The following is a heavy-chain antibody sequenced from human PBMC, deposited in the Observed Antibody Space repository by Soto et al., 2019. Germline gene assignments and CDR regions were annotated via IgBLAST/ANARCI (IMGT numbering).Heavy chain of an antibody. CDR1: GFTFSSYV. CDR2: ISYDGSNK. J-gene: IGHJ6*02. V-gene: IGHV3-30*03. CDR3: ARDYGLSYYHYGLDV. Sequence: PGGSLRLSCAASGFTFSSYVMYWVRQAPGKGLEWVAVISYDGSNKYHADSVKGRFTISRDNSKNTLYLQMNSLRAEDTAVYYCARDYGLSYYHYGLDVWGQGTTVTVSS. D-gene: IGHD4-17*01.